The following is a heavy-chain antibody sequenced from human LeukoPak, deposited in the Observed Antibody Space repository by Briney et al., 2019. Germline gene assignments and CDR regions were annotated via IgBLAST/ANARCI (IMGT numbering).Heavy chain of an antibody. CDR1: GFTFSDYY. Sequence: LRLSCAASGFTFSDYYMSWIRQAPGKGLEWVGYIYHSGSTYYNPSLKSRVTISVDRSKNQFSLKLSSVTAADTAVYYCARAGYSYGHGAFDIWGQGTMVTVSS. CDR2: IYHSGST. J-gene: IGHJ3*02. V-gene: IGHV4-30-2*01. D-gene: IGHD5-18*01. CDR3: ARAGYSYGHGAFDI.